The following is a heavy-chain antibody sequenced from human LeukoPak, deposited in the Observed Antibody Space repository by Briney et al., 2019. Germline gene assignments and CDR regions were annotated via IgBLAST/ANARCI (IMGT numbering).Heavy chain of an antibody. D-gene: IGHD5-18*01. CDR2: IYYSGST. Sequence: SETLSLTCTVSGGSISSYYWSWIRQPPGKGLEWIGYIYYSGSTNYNPSLKSRVTISVDTSKNQFSLKLSSVTAADTAVYYCARHGGRGYSYGPKSWGQGTLVTVSS. V-gene: IGHV4-59*08. CDR1: GGSISSYY. CDR3: ARHGGRGYSYGPKS. J-gene: IGHJ4*02.